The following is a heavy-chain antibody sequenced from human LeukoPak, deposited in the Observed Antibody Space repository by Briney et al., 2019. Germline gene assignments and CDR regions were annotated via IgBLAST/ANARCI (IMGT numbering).Heavy chain of an antibody. D-gene: IGHD5-18*01. Sequence: PGGSLRLSCAASGFTFSSYSMNWVRQAPGKGLEWVSSISITSSYIYYADSIKGRFTISRDNAKNSLFLQMNSLRAEDTAVYYCARLDTAMGDAFDIWGQGTMVIISS. J-gene: IGHJ3*02. V-gene: IGHV3-21*01. CDR1: GFTFSSYS. CDR2: ISITSSYI. CDR3: ARLDTAMGDAFDI.